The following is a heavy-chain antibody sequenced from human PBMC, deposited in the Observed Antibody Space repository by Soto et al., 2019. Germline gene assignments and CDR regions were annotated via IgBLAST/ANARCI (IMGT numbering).Heavy chain of an antibody. D-gene: IGHD3-22*01. CDR3: AHLSDSVAYLDY. CDR2: IYWDDDK. Sequence: QITLKESGPTLVKPTQTLTLTCTFSGFSLTSGAVAVAWIRQPPGKALEWLALIYWDDDKRYSPSLKSRLTITKDTSNNQVVLTMTNMGPVDTATYYCAHLSDSVAYLDYWGQGALVTVSA. CDR1: GFSLTSGAVA. V-gene: IGHV2-5*02. J-gene: IGHJ4*02.